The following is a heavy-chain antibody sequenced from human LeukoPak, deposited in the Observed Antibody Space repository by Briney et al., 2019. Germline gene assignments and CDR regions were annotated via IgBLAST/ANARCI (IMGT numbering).Heavy chain of an antibody. J-gene: IGHJ4*02. V-gene: IGHV2-5*08. CDR2: IDWDDDK. D-gene: IGHD4-17*01. Sequence: SGPTLVKPTQTLTLTCTFSGFSLSTSGMCVSWIRQPPGKALEWLARIDWDDDKRYSPSLKSRLTITKDTSKNQVVLTMTNMDPVDTATYYCAHRGFAYGDLSYYFDYWGQGTLVTVSS. CDR3: AHRGFAYGDLSYYFDY. CDR1: GFSLSTSGMC.